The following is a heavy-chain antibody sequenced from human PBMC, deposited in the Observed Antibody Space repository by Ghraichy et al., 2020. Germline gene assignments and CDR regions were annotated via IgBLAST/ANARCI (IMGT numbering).Heavy chain of an antibody. V-gene: IGHV4-39*07. J-gene: IGHJ3*02. CDR1: GGSISSSSYY. D-gene: IGHD3-10*01. Sequence: SETLSLTCTVSGGSISSSSYYWGWIRQPPGKGLEWIGSIYYSGSTYYNPSLKSRVTISVDTSKNHFSLKLSSVTAADTAVYYCARENYYYGSGSYISFDIWGQGKMVTVSS. CDR3: ARENYYYGSGSYISFDI. CDR2: IYYSGST.